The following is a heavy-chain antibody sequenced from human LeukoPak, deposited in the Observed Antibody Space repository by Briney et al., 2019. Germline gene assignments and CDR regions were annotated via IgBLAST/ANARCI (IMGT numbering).Heavy chain of an antibody. D-gene: IGHD3-10*01. Sequence: GALRLSCAASGFTFSSYSMNWVRQAPGKGLEWVSAISGSGGTTYYADSVKGRFTISKDNSKNTLYLQMNSLRAEDAAVYYCAKDLASHYYGSGSYSFYYMDVWGKGTTVTVSS. J-gene: IGHJ6*03. CDR3: AKDLASHYYGSGSYSFYYMDV. V-gene: IGHV3-23*01. CDR2: ISGSGGTT. CDR1: GFTFSSYS.